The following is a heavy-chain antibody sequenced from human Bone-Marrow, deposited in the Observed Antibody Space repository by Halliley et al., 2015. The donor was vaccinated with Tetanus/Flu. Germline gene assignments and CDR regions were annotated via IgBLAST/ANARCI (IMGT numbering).Heavy chain of an antibody. J-gene: IGHJ6*02. CDR1: GASISTGSYY. D-gene: IGHD2-2*01. V-gene: IGHV4-31*11. CDR2: IYYSGST. Sequence: TLSLTCDVSGASISTGSYYWSWIRQHPGKGLEWIGYIYYSGSTYYNPSLKSRVTISVDTSKNQFSLKLSSVTAADTAVYYCARGLGDRGYCSSSSCFYYYGMDVWGQGTTVTVSS. CDR3: ARGLGDRGYCSSSSCFYYYGMDV.